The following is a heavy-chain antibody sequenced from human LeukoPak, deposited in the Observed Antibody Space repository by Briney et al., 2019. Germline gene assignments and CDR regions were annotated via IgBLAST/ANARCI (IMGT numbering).Heavy chain of an antibody. CDR2: ISYDGSNK. V-gene: IGHV3-30*18. J-gene: IGHJ4*02. D-gene: IGHD3-10*01. Sequence: GRSLRLSCAASGFTFSSYGMHWVRQAPGKGLEWVAVISYDGSNKYYADSVKGRFTISRDTSKTTISLQMNSLRVEDSAVYYCAKWTRTTLFRGDRARFDSWGQGTLVTVSS. CDR1: GFTFSSYG. CDR3: AKWTRTTLFRGDRARFDS.